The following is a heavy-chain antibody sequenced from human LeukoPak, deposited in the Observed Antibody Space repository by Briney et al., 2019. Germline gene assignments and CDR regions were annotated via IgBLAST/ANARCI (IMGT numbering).Heavy chain of an antibody. Sequence: SETLSLTCAVYSGSFSGYYWSWIRQPPGKGLEWIGEINHSGSTNYNPSLKSRVTISVDMSKNQFSLKLSSVTAADTAVYYCARGPGYCSGGSCPPGGYWGQGTLVTVSS. CDR3: ARGPGYCSGGSCPPGGY. V-gene: IGHV4-34*01. CDR1: SGSFSGYY. CDR2: INHSGST. J-gene: IGHJ4*02. D-gene: IGHD2-15*01.